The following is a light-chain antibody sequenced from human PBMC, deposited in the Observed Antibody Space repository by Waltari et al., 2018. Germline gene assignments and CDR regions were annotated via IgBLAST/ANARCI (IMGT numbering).Light chain of an antibody. CDR2: RNN. CDR3: ASWDDTLSGVV. V-gene: IGLV1-47*01. CDR1: RSNIGSNY. J-gene: IGLJ2*01. Sequence: QSVLTQPPSASGTPGQRVAIVCSGSRSNIGSNYVHWYQQFPGTAPKLVIYRNNQRPSGLHDRFSGSKSGTSASLAISGLRSEDEADYYCASWDDTLSGVVFGGGTKLTVL.